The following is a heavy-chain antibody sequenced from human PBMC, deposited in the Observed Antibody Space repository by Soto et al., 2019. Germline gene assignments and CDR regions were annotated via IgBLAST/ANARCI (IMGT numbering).Heavy chain of an antibody. Sequence: GGSLRLSCAASGFTFSSYAMSWVRQAPGKGLEWVSAISGSGGSTYYADSVKGRFTISRDNSKSTLYLQMNSLRAEDTAVYYCAKDLQPTWELLMYWGQGTLVTVSS. CDR3: AKDLQPTWELLMY. CDR1: GFTFSSYA. CDR2: ISGSGGST. D-gene: IGHD1-26*01. V-gene: IGHV3-23*01. J-gene: IGHJ4*02.